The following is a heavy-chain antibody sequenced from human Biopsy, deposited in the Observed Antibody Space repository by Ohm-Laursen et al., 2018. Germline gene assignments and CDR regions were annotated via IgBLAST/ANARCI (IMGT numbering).Heavy chain of an antibody. CDR3: ATDMGGREIPNYYAFDL. D-gene: IGHD3-22*01. V-gene: IGHV1-24*01. CDR1: GYTLVELS. J-gene: IGHJ3*01. CDR2: SDPEDGQT. Sequence: ASVKASCKVSGYTLVELSMHWVRQAPGKGLEWMGMSDPEDGQTIYAQNFQGRLTMTDDTSTDTAYMELSSLRSDDTAVYFCATDMGGREIPNYYAFDLWGQGTKVTVSS.